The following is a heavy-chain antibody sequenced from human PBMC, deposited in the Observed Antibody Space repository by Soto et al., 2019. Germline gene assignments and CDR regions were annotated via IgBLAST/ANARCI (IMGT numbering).Heavy chain of an antibody. Sequence: SETLSLTCAVSGGSISSGGYSWSWIRQPPGKGLEWIGYIYHSGSTYYNPSLKSRVTISVDRSKNQFSLNLSSVTAADTAVYYCARGGDYLNYYFDYWGQGTLVTVSS. CDR2: IYHSGST. CDR3: ARGGDYLNYYFDY. CDR1: GGSISSGGYS. V-gene: IGHV4-30-2*01. D-gene: IGHD4-17*01. J-gene: IGHJ4*02.